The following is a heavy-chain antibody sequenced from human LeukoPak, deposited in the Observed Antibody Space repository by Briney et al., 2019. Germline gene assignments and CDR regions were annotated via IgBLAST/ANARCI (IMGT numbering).Heavy chain of an antibody. CDR2: INPSGGST. D-gene: IGHD5-24*01. CDR3: ARDLEMATIRRDAFDI. V-gene: IGHV1-46*01. J-gene: IGHJ3*02. CDR1: GYTFTSYY. Sequence: GASVKVSCKSSGYTFTSYYMHWVRQAPGQGLEWMGIINPSGGSTSYAQKFQGRVTMTRDMSTSTVYMELSSLRSEDTAVYYCARDLEMATIRRDAFDIWGQGTMVTVSS.